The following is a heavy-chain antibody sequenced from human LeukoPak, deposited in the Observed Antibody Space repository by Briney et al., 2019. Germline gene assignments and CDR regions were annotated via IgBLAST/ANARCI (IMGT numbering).Heavy chain of an antibody. V-gene: IGHV1-2*02. CDR3: ARGSGSLS. Sequence: GASVKVSCKASGYTFTAYYIHWVRQAPGQGLEWVGWINPNNGGTNYAQKFQGRVTMTGDTSISTSYMELSGLRSNDTAVYYCARGSGSLSWGQGTPVTVSS. D-gene: IGHD1-26*01. CDR2: INPNNGGT. J-gene: IGHJ5*02. CDR1: GYTFTAYY.